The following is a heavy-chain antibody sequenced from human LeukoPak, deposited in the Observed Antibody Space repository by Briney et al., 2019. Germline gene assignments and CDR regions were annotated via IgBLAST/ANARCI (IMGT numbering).Heavy chain of an antibody. D-gene: IGHD3-3*01. CDR3: AKDSEKSRFLVLGY. CDR1: GFTFSSYA. Sequence: PGGSLRLSCAASGFTFSSYAMHWVRQAPGKGLEWVAVISYDGSNKYYADSVKGRFTISRDNSKNTLYLQMNSLRAEDTAVYYCAKDSEKSRFLVLGYWGQGTLVTVSS. CDR2: ISYDGSNK. J-gene: IGHJ4*02. V-gene: IGHV3-30-3*01.